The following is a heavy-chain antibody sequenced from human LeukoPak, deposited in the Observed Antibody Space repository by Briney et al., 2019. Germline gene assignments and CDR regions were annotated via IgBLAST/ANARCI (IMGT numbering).Heavy chain of an antibody. CDR2: INPNTGAI. CDR1: GYNFPDYF. V-gene: IGHV1-2*06. J-gene: IGHJ4*02. Sequence: ASVKVSCKASGYNFPDYFMHWVRQAPGQGLEWVGRINPNTGAINYAQKIQGRVALTRDTSINTAYMELSGLRSDDTAVYYCAREDSYGYFDHWGQGTRVTVSS. CDR3: AREDSYGYFDH. D-gene: IGHD5-18*01.